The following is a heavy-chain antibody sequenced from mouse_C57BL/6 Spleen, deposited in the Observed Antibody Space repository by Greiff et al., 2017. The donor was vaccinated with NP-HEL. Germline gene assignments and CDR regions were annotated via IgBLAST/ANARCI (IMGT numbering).Heavy chain of an antibody. CDR2: IRNKANNHAT. D-gene: IGHD1-1*01. CDR1: GFTFSDAW. J-gene: IGHJ3*01. Sequence: EVQGVESGGGLVQPGGSMKLSCAASGFTFSDAWMDWVRQSPEKGLEWVAEIRNKANNHATYYAESVKGRFTISRDDSKRSFYLQMNSLRAEDTGIYYCTHPYGSSRFAYWGQGTLVTVSA. V-gene: IGHV6-6*01. CDR3: THPYGSSRFAY.